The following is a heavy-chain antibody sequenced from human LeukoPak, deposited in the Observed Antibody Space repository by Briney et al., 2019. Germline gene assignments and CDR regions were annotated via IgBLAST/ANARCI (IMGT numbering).Heavy chain of an antibody. J-gene: IGHJ3*02. D-gene: IGHD2-2*01. V-gene: IGHV1-2*02. CDR1: GYTFTDYY. CDR3: ARVWDVLGYCSRTSCPTNAFDI. CDR2: INPNSGDT. Sequence: ASVKVSCKASGYTFTDYYIHWVRQAPGQGLEWMGWINPNSGDTNYAQKFQGRVSMTRDTSISTAYMELSSLRSDDTAVYYCARVWDVLGYCSRTSCPTNAFDIWGQGTMFTVSS.